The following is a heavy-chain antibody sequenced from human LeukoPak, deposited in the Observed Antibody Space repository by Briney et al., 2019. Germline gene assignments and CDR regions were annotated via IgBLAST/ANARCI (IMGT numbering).Heavy chain of an antibody. CDR1: GFTFSSYW. J-gene: IGHJ6*02. Sequence: GGSLRLSCAASGFTFSSYWMSWVRQAPGKGLEWVANIKQDGNEKYYVDSVKGRFTISRDNAKNSLYLQMNSLRAEDTAVYYCAKAPSFGPSYFYYGMDVWGQGTTVTVSS. V-gene: IGHV3-7*03. D-gene: IGHD2/OR15-2a*01. CDR3: AKAPSFGPSYFYYGMDV. CDR2: IKQDGNEK.